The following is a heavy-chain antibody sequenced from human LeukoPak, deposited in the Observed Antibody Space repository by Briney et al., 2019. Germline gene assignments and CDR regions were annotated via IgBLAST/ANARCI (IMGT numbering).Heavy chain of an antibody. CDR3: ARHEGYDILNGYSYYFDY. J-gene: IGHJ4*02. V-gene: IGHV4-31*03. Sequence: SQTLSLTCTVSGGSISSGGYYWSWIRQHPGKGLEWIGYIYYSGTTYYNPSLKSRVTISVDRNKNQFSLKLSSVTAADTAVYYCARHEGYDILNGYSYYFDYWGQGTLVTVPS. CDR1: GGSISSGGYY. CDR2: IYYSGTT. D-gene: IGHD3-9*01.